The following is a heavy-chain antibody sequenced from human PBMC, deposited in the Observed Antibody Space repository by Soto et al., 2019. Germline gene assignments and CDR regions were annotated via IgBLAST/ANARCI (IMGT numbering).Heavy chain of an antibody. J-gene: IGHJ4*02. CDR3: AREGLYGSGSIKYYFDY. CDR1: GGTFSSYA. V-gene: IGHV1-69*13. D-gene: IGHD3-10*01. Sequence: SVKVSCKASGGTFSSYAISWVRQAPVQGLEWMGGITPIFGTANYAQKFQGRVTITADESTSTAYMELSSLRSEDTAVYYCAREGLYGSGSIKYYFDYWGQGTLVTV. CDR2: ITPIFGTA.